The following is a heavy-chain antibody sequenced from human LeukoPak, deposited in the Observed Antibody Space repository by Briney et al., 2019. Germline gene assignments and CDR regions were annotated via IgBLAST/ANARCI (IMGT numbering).Heavy chain of an antibody. D-gene: IGHD3-22*01. CDR1: GASINNNF. CDR3: ARHRDYYDT. J-gene: IGHJ4*01. Sequence: SETLSLTCTVSGASINNNFWTWIRQPPGKGLEWIGYIYSSGSANYNPSLRSRVIISGDTSKNQISLNLTSVTAADTAVYFCARHRDYYDTWGHGILVTVSS. V-gene: IGHV4-59*08. CDR2: IYSSGSA.